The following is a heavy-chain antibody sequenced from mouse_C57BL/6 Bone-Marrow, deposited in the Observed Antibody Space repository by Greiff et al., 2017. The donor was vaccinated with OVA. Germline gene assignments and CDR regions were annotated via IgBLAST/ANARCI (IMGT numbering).Heavy chain of an antibody. Sequence: QVQLQQSGAELVRPGASVKMSCKASGYTFTSYHMHWVKQTPRQGLEWIGAIYPGNGDTSYNQKFKGKATLTVDKSSSTAYMQLSSLTSEDSAVYFCAREGSNYLFAYWGQGTLVTVSA. CDR2: IYPGNGDT. CDR1: GYTFTSYH. J-gene: IGHJ3*01. D-gene: IGHD2-5*01. V-gene: IGHV1-12*01. CDR3: AREGSNYLFAY.